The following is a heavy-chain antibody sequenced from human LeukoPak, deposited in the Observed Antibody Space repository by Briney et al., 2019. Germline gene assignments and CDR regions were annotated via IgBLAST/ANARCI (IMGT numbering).Heavy chain of an antibody. V-gene: IGHV4-34*01. D-gene: IGHD6-13*01. CDR3: ARSPAAQDY. CDR2: INHSGST. CDR1: GGSFSGYY. J-gene: IGHJ4*02. Sequence: SETLSLTCAVYGGSFSGYYWSWIRQPPGKGLEWIGEINHSGSTNYNPSLESRVTISVDTSKNQFSLKLSSVTAADTAVYYCARSPAAQDYWGQGTLVTVSS.